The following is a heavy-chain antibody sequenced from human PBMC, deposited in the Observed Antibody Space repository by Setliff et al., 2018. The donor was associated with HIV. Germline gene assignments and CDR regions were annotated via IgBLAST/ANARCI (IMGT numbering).Heavy chain of an antibody. J-gene: IGHJ5*02. CDR1: GGSFTSYT. CDR2: IIPIVTIA. V-gene: IGHV1-69*04. Sequence: SVKVSCKASGGSFTSYTFSWVRQAPGQGLEWMGRIIPIVTIAHYAEQFVGRATITADKSTSTTYMEVSSLRSEDTAVYYCARERPGDHYESTGYQLADWFDPWGQGTLVTVS. CDR3: ARERPGDHYESTGYQLADWFDP. D-gene: IGHD3-22*01.